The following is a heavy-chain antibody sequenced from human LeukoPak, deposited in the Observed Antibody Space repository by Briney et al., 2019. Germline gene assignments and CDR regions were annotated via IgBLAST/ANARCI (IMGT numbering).Heavy chain of an antibody. CDR2: TYYRSKWYN. V-gene: IGHV6-1*01. D-gene: IGHD3-3*01. CDR3: ARASGTEYDFWSGYRHAYWYFDL. CDR1: GDSVSSNSAA. J-gene: IGHJ2*01. Sequence: SQTLSLTCAISGDSVSSNSAAWNWIRQSPSRGLEWLGRTYYRSKWYNDYAVSVKSRITINPDTSKNQFSLQLNSVTPEDTAVYYCARASGTEYDFWSGYRHAYWYFDLWGRGTLVTVSS.